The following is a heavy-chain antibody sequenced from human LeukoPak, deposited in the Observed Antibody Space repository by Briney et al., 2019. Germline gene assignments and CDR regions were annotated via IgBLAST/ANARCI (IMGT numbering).Heavy chain of an antibody. Sequence: PSETLSLTCTVSGGSISSGSYYWSWIRQPAGKGLEWIGRIYTSGSTNYNPSLKSRVTISVDTSKNQFSLKLSSVTAADTAVYYCARSTYSSGWYQSDYWGQGTLVTVSS. J-gene: IGHJ4*02. CDR1: GGSISSGSYY. D-gene: IGHD6-19*01. CDR3: ARSTYSSGWYQSDY. V-gene: IGHV4-61*02. CDR2: IYTSGST.